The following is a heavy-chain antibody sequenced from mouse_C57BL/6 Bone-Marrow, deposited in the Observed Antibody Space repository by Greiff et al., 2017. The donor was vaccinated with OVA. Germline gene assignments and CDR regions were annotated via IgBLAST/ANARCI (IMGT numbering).Heavy chain of an antibody. Sequence: QVQLQQPGAELVKPGASVKLSCKASGYTFTSYWMHWVKQRPGQGLEWIGMIHPNSGSTNYNEKFKSKATLTVDKSSSTAYMQLSSLTSEDSAVYYCARADYYGSSPPYYCDYWGQGTTLTVSS. J-gene: IGHJ2*01. V-gene: IGHV1-64*01. D-gene: IGHD1-1*01. CDR1: GYTFTSYW. CDR3: ARADYYGSSPPYYCDY. CDR2: IHPNSGST.